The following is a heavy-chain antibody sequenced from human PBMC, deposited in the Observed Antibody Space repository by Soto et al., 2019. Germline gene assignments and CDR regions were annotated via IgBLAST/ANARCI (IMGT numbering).Heavy chain of an antibody. Sequence: QVQLVESGGGLVKPGGSLRLSCAASGFSFSLRYMSWIRQAPGRGLEWVSYISPGGDNIHYADFVKGRFTISRDNPKDSLDLQMNSLRVEDTAVYYCVTETQWYFDDRGQGTLVTVSS. CDR3: VTETQWYFDD. CDR1: GFSFSLRY. D-gene: IGHD2-8*01. J-gene: IGHJ4*02. CDR2: ISPGGDNI. V-gene: IGHV3-11*01.